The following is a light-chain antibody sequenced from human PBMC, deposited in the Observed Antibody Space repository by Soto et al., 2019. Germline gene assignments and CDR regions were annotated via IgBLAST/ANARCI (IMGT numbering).Light chain of an antibody. J-gene: IGLJ3*02. Sequence: QAVVTQPPSASGTPGQRVTISCSGSSSNIGSNYVYWYQQLPGTAPKLLIYSNNQRPSGVPDRFSGSKSGTSASLAISGLRSEDEADYYCAAWDDSLSGQVFGGGTQLTVL. V-gene: IGLV1-47*02. CDR2: SNN. CDR1: SSNIGSNY. CDR3: AAWDDSLSGQV.